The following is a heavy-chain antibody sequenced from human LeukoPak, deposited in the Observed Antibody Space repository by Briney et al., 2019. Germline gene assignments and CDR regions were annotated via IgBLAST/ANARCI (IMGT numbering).Heavy chain of an antibody. D-gene: IGHD7-27*01. Sequence: PGGSLRLSCAASGFTFIDTWMSWVRQAPGKGLEWVGRIKSKTDAETTDYAAPVKGRFIISRDDSKNTVYLQMNSLKTEDTAVYYCTTKFWGALADAFDIWGQGTMVTVSS. CDR3: TTKFWGALADAFDI. J-gene: IGHJ3*02. CDR1: GFTFIDTW. V-gene: IGHV3-15*01. CDR2: IKSKTDAETT.